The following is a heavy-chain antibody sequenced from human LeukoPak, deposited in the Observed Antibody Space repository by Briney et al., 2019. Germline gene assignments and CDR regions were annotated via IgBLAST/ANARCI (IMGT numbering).Heavy chain of an antibody. CDR3: ARDGGYCSSTSCYYGIDY. V-gene: IGHV3-21*01. J-gene: IGHJ4*02. Sequence: PGGPLRLSCAASGFTFSSYSMNWVRQAPGKGLEWVSSISSSSSYIYYADSVKGRFTISRDNAKNSLYLQMNSLRAEDTAVYYCARDGGYCSSTSCYYGIDYWGQGTLVTVSS. CDR2: ISSSSSYI. D-gene: IGHD2-2*01. CDR1: GFTFSSYS.